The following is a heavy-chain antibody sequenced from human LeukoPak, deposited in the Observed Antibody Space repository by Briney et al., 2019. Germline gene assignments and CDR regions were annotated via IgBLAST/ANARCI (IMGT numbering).Heavy chain of an antibody. CDR1: GFTFSNYP. CDR3: AKDKYHDSSGTFDY. D-gene: IGHD3-22*01. CDR2: ISESGDVT. V-gene: IGHV3-23*01. Sequence: PGGSLRLSCEASGFTFSNYPMSWVRQAPGRGLEWVSVISESGDVTHYADAMKGRFTISRDNSKNTLSLQMNSLRAEDTAIYYCAKDKYHDSSGTFDYWGQGTLVTVSS. J-gene: IGHJ4*02.